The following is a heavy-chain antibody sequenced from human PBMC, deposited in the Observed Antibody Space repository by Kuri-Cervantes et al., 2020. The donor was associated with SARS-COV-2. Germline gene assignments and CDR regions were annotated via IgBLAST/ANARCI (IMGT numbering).Heavy chain of an antibody. CDR3: ATSRDTAMGQYYYYYYMDV. D-gene: IGHD5-18*01. Sequence: ASVKVFCKVSGYTLTELSMHWVRQAPGKGLEWMGGFDPEDGETIYAQKFQGRVTMTEDTSTDTAYMELSSLRSEDTAVYYCATSRDTAMGQYYYYYYMDVWGKGTTVTVSS. CDR1: GYTLTELS. J-gene: IGHJ6*03. V-gene: IGHV1-24*01. CDR2: FDPEDGET.